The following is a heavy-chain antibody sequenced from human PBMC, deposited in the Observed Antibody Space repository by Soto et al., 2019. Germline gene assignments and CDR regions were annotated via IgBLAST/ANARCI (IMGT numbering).Heavy chain of an antibody. D-gene: IGHD5-18*01. CDR3: ARDGSTSWYSYDYHGMDV. V-gene: IGHV3-7*05. J-gene: IGHJ6*02. CDR2: INQDGSEK. CDR1: GFTFRTDW. Sequence: EVQLVESGGGLVQPGGYLRLSCGASGFTFRTDWLSWVRQVPGKGLEWVANINQDGSEKNYVDSVKGRFTISRDNAKNSLYLQMSSLRAEDTALYYCARDGSTSWYSYDYHGMDVWGQGTTVTVSS.